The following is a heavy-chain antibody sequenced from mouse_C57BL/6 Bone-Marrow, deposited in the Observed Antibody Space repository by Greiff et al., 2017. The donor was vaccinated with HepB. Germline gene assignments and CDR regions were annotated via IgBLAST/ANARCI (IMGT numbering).Heavy chain of an antibody. Sequence: QVQLQQPGAELVRPGASVKLSCKASGYTFTSYWMQWVKQRPGQGLEWIGEIDPSDSYTNYNQKFKGKATLTVDTSSSTAYIQLSSLTSEDSAVYCCARCSTGDWGQGTTLTVAS. J-gene: IGHJ2*01. CDR1: GYTFTSYW. CDR2: IDPSDSYT. V-gene: IGHV1-50*01. D-gene: IGHD1-1*01. CDR3: ARCSTGD.